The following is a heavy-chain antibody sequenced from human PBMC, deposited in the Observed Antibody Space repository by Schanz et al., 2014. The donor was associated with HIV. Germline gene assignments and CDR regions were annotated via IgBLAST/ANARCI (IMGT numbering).Heavy chain of an antibody. J-gene: IGHJ4*02. D-gene: IGHD6-6*01. CDR2: ISNDGSNE. CDR3: AKDRYSSSYFDY. V-gene: IGHV3-30*18. Sequence: QVQVVESGGGVVQPGRSLRLSCAASEFIFSSYGIHWVRQAPGKGLEWVAVISNDGSNEYYADSVKGRFTISRDNSKNTLYLQMNSLRAEDTAVYYCAKDRYSSSYFDYWGQGTLVTVSS. CDR1: EFIFSSYG.